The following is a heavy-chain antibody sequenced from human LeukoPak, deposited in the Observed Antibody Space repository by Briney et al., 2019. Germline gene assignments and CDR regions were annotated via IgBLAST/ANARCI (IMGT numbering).Heavy chain of an antibody. J-gene: IGHJ6*04. CDR2: INPRGST. CDR1: GVSFSSHY. Sequence: SETLSLTCGGSGVSFSSHYWTWIRQPPGKGLEWVGEINPRGSTNYNPSLESRFTVSADMSRNQLSLSLTSVTDADAAVYFCARGLREGSAWSWGPKEKSYQYMDVWGTGTTVIVSS. D-gene: IGHD6-19*01. CDR3: ARGLREGSAWSWGPKEKSYQYMDV. V-gene: IGHV4-34*01.